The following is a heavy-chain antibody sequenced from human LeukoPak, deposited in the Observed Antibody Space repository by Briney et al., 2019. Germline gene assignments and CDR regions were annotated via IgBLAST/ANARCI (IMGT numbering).Heavy chain of an antibody. Sequence: GGSLRLSCAASGFTFSIHGMNWVRQAPGKGLEWVAVISYDGSNKHYADSVKGRFTISRDNSKNKLYLQMNSLRAEDTAVYYCARDSQLPAALDYWGQGTLVTVSS. CDR2: ISYDGSNK. J-gene: IGHJ4*02. V-gene: IGHV3-30*03. D-gene: IGHD2-2*01. CDR3: ARDSQLPAALDY. CDR1: GFTFSIHG.